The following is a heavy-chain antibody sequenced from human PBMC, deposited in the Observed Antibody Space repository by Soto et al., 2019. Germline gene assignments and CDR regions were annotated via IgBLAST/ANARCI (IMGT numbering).Heavy chain of an antibody. J-gene: IGHJ6*02. D-gene: IGHD5-18*01. Sequence: PSETLSLTCAVYGGSFSGYYWSWIRQPPGKGLEWIGEINHSGSTNYNPSLKSRVTISVDTSKNQFSLKLSSVTAADTAVYYCARLRGYSYGYSYYYYGMDVWDQGTTVTVS. CDR3: ARLRGYSYGYSYYYYGMDV. CDR2: INHSGST. CDR1: GGSFSGYY. V-gene: IGHV4-34*01.